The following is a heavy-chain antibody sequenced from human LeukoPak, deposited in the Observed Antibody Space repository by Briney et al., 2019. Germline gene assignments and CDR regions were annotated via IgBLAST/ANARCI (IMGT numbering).Heavy chain of an antibody. D-gene: IGHD4-11*01. CDR1: TFLFSHFG. CDR3: AKDAQRGFDYSNSLEK. CDR2: IWSDGSNR. Sequence: PGGSLTLSCAASTFLFSHFGMHWVRQAPGKGLEWVAVIWSDGSNRYYADSVKGRFTVSRDNSHNTVYLQMNDLRPEDTAVYYCAKDAQRGFDYSNSLEKWGQGTLVTVAS. J-gene: IGHJ4*02. V-gene: IGHV3-33*06.